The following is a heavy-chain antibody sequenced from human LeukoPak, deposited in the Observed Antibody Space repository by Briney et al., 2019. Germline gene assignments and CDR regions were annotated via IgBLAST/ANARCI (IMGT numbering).Heavy chain of an antibody. J-gene: IGHJ6*03. CDR3: ARGPRNPLSGGFWSRSSYYYHHMDV. CDR2: ISHSGST. Sequence: SETLSLTCAVYGGSFSGFYWSWIRQPPGKGLEWIGEISHSGSTNYNPSLKSRVSTSVDTSKYQFSLSLSSVTDADTAVYYCARGPRNPLSGGFWSRSSYYYHHMDVWGKGTTVTVSS. V-gene: IGHV4-34*01. D-gene: IGHD3-3*01. CDR1: GGSFSGFY.